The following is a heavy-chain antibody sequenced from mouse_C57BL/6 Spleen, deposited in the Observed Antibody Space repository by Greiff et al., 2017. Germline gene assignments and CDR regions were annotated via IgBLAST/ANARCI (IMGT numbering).Heavy chain of an antibody. CDR1: GYSFTSYW. Sequence: VQLQQPGSELVMPRASVTMSCKASGYSFTSYWITWVKHRPGQGLEWIGDIYPGSGITNSNEKFKSKATLTVDTSSSTAYMLLSSLTSDDSAIYYRARDVQSSDCGAYWGQGTVVSVSA. CDR2: IYPGSGIT. J-gene: IGHJ3*01. V-gene: IGHV1-55*01. D-gene: IGHD3-2*02. CDR3: ARDVQSSDCGAY.